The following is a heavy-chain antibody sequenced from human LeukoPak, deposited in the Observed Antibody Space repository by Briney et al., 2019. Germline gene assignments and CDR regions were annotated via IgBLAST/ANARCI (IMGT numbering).Heavy chain of an antibody. D-gene: IGHD2-15*01. CDR1: GGSIRSGDHH. CDR2: LDESGRP. Sequence: SETLSLTCSVSGGSIRSGDHHWAWVRQPPGKGLEFIGSLDESGRPYYNRPLKSRVSISGDTSGKQFFLNLTSVTAADTAVYFCARDLGGYPFFMDVWGRGTTVIVSS. V-gene: IGHV4-39*07. J-gene: IGHJ6*03. CDR3: ARDLGGYPFFMDV.